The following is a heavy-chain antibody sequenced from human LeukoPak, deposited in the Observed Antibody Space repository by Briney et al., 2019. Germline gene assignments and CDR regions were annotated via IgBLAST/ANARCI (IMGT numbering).Heavy chain of an antibody. J-gene: IGHJ3*02. CDR3: AKGASKAFDI. V-gene: IGHV3-30*02. Sequence: GGSLRLSCAASGFTFSSYGMHWVRQAPGKGLEWAAFIRYDGSNKYYADSVKGRFTISRDNSKNTLYLQMNSLRAEDTAVYYCAKGASKAFDIWGQGTMVTVSS. CDR1: GFTFSSYG. CDR2: IRYDGSNK.